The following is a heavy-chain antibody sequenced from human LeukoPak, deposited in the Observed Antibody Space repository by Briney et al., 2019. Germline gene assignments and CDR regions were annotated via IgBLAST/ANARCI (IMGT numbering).Heavy chain of an antibody. CDR2: INHSGST. V-gene: IGHV4-34*01. Sequence: SETLSLTCAVYGGSFSGYYWSWIRQPPGKGLEWIGEINHSGSTNYNPSPKSRVTISVDTSKNQFSLKLSSVTAADTAVYYCARGGPGTATYSSGLVYWGQGTLVTVSS. D-gene: IGHD6-19*01. CDR3: ARGGPGTATYSSGLVY. J-gene: IGHJ4*02. CDR1: GGSFSGYY.